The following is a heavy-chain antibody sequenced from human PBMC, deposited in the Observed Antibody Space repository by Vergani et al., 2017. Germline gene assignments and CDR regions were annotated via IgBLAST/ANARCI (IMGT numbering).Heavy chain of an antibody. D-gene: IGHD2-2*01. Sequence: QVQLVQSGAEVKQPGSSVKVSCKASGGTFSSYAISWVRQAPGQGLEWMGVIIPIFGTANYAQKFQSRVTMTADESTSTAYMELSSLRSEDTAVYYCARVGCSSTSCAAKRTYNWFDPWGQGTLVTVSS. J-gene: IGHJ5*02. V-gene: IGHV1-69*01. CDR2: IIPIFGTA. CDR1: GGTFSSYA. CDR3: ARVGCSSTSCAAKRTYNWFDP.